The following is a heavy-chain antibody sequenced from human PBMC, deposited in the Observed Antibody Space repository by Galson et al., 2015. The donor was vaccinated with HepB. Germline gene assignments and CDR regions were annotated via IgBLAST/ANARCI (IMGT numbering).Heavy chain of an antibody. Sequence: SVKVSCKASGYTFTGYYMHWVRQAPGQGLEWMGWINPNSGGTNYAQKFQGRATMTRDTSISTAYMEVSRLRSDDTAVYYCARDRAIVVAGLFYYWGQGTLVTVSS. CDR3: ARDRAIVVAGLFYY. CDR2: INPNSGGT. CDR1: GYTFTGYY. J-gene: IGHJ4*02. V-gene: IGHV1-2*02. D-gene: IGHD3-22*01.